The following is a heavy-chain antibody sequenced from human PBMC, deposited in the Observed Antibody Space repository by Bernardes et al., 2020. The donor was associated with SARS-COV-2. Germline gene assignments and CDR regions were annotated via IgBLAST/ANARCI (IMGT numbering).Heavy chain of an antibody. D-gene: IGHD6-19*01. J-gene: IGHJ6*02. Sequence: GGSLRVSCAASEFTLSSYVMNWVRQAPGKGLEWVSSISSSSSHIYYADSVKGRFTISRDNAKNSLFLQMDSLGVEDTAVYYCVRALGGNGLQPYYYGLDVWGQGTPVTVS. CDR1: EFTLSSYV. CDR2: ISSSSSHI. CDR3: VRALGGNGLQPYYYGLDV. V-gene: IGHV3-21*03.